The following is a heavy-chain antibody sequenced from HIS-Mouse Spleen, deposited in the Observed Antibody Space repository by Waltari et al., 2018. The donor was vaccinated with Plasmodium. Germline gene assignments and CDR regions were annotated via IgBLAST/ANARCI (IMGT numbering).Heavy chain of an antibody. CDR2: ISSSSSYI. CDR1: GFTFSRSS. D-gene: IGHD3-9*01. Sequence: EVQLLESGGGLVKPGGSLRLSCAAPGFTFSRSSMTWDRQAPGKGLEWVSSISSSSSYIYYADSVKGRFTIARDNAKNSLYLQMNSLRAEDTAVYYCAREDILTGYYNDYWYFDLWGRGTLVTVSS. CDR3: AREDILTGYYNDYWYFDL. V-gene: IGHV3-21*01. J-gene: IGHJ2*01.